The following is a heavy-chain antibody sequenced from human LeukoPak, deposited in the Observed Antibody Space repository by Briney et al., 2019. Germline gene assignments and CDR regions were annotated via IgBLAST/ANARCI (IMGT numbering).Heavy chain of an antibody. CDR3: ARQVTIAVAGTDY. CDR2: INHSGST. D-gene: IGHD6-19*01. Sequence: PSETLSLTCAVYGGSFSGYYWSWIRQPPGKGLEWIGEINHSGSTNYNPSLKSRVTISVDTSKNQFSLKLSSVTAADTAVYYCARQVTIAVAGTDYWGQGTLVTVSS. J-gene: IGHJ4*02. CDR1: GGSFSGYY. V-gene: IGHV4-34*01.